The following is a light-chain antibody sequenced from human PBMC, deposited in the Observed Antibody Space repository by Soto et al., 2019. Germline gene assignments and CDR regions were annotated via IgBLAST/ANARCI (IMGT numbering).Light chain of an antibody. CDR3: QVWDSGTDHPV. J-gene: IGLJ3*02. CDR1: NIGIKA. CDR2: DDG. V-gene: IGLV3-21*02. Sequence: YELTQPPSLSVAPGQTARMTCGGDNIGIKAVHWCQQRPGQAPVLVVHDDGDRPSGIPDRFSGSNSGNTATLTITRVEAGDEADYYCQVWDSGTDHPVFGGGTK.